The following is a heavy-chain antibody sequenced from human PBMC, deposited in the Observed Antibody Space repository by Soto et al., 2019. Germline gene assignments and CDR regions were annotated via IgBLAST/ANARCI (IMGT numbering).Heavy chain of an antibody. D-gene: IGHD6-19*01. CDR2: INHSGST. Sequence: PSETLSLTCAVYGGSFSGYYWSWIRQPPGKGLEWIGEINHSGSTNYNPSLKSRVTISVDTSKNQFSLKLSSVTAADTAVYYCARGRAPAVAGEKELYYFAYWGQGTLVTVSS. J-gene: IGHJ4*02. CDR3: ARGRAPAVAGEKELYYFAY. V-gene: IGHV4-34*01. CDR1: GGSFSGYY.